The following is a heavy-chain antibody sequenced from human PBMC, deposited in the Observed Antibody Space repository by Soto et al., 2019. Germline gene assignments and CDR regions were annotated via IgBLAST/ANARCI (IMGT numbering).Heavy chain of an antibody. Sequence: TLAITCTVSGGSISSGGYYWSWIRQHPGKGLEWIGYIYYSGTTYYNPSLKSRVTISVDTSKNQFSLKLSSVSAADTALYYCARCSLVVVPAPGFDPWGRGTLVTVSS. CDR1: GGSISSGGYY. D-gene: IGHD2-2*01. J-gene: IGHJ5*02. CDR3: ARCSLVVVPAPGFDP. V-gene: IGHV4-31*03. CDR2: IYYSGTT.